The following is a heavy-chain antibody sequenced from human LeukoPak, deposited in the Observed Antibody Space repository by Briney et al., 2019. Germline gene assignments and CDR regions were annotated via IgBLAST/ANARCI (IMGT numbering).Heavy chain of an antibody. CDR2: IYYSGST. J-gene: IGHJ4*02. CDR1: GGSISSSSYY. CDR3: ARGQWLAYYFDY. Sequence: SETLSLTCTVSGGSISSSSYYWGWIRQPPGKGPEWIGSIYYSGSTYYNPSLKSRVTISVDTSKNQFSLKLSSVTAADTAVYYCARGQWLAYYFDYWGQGTLVTVSS. D-gene: IGHD6-19*01. V-gene: IGHV4-39*07.